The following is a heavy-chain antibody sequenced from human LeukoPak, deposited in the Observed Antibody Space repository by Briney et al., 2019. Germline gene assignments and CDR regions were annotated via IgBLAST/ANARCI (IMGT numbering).Heavy chain of an antibody. D-gene: IGHD1-26*01. J-gene: IGHJ4*02. CDR1: GFTFSSYS. CDR2: ISSSSSTI. V-gene: IGHV3-48*04. CDR3: ASSPFSGSYYGADY. Sequence: GGSLRLSCAASGFTFSSYSMNWVRQAPGKGLEWVSYISSSSSTIYYADSVKGRFTISRDNAKNSLYLQMNSLRAEDTAAYYCASSPFSGSYYGADYWGEGTLVTVSS.